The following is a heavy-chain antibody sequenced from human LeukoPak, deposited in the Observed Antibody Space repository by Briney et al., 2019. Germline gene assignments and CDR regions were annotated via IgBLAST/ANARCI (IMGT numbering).Heavy chain of an antibody. CDR3: ARLSSSGWEFDY. D-gene: IGHD6-19*01. CDR2: IYYSGST. J-gene: IGHJ4*02. CDR1: GGPISSYY. V-gene: IGHV4-59*01. Sequence: SETLSLTCTVSGGPISSYYWSWIRQPPGKGLEWIGYIYYSGSTYYNASLKSRVTISVDTSKNQFSLKLSSVTASDTAVYYCARLSSSGWEFDYWGQGTLVTVSS.